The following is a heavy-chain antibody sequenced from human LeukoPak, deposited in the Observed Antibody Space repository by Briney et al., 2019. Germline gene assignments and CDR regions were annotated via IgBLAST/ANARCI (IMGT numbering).Heavy chain of an antibody. Sequence: SETLSLTCSVSGGPMRSYYWSWIRQPPGKGLEWIGYIYYIGSINYNPSLKSRVTISIDTSKNQFSLSLSSVTTADTAVYYCVREDNCFDPWGQGTLVTVSS. J-gene: IGHJ5*02. CDR2: IYYIGSI. CDR1: GGPMRSYY. CDR3: VREDNCFDP. V-gene: IGHV4-59*01.